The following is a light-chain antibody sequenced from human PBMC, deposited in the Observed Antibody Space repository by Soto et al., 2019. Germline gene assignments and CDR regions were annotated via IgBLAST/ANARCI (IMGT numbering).Light chain of an antibody. Sequence: EIVLTQSPGTLSSSPGERATLSCRASQSVSSSYLAWYQQKPGQAPRLLIYGASSRATGIPDRFSGSGSGTDFTLTISRLEPEDFAVYYCQQYGSSPRMFGQGTKV. CDR2: GAS. CDR1: QSVSSSY. CDR3: QQYGSSPRM. J-gene: IGKJ1*01. V-gene: IGKV3-20*01.